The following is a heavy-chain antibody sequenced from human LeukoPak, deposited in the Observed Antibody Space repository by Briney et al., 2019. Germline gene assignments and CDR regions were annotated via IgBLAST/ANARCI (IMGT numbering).Heavy chain of an antibody. Sequence: GGSLRLSCAASGFIFRNYWMTWVRQAPGNGLEWVASIRDDGSAKYYADSVKGRFTISRDDAKNSLYLQMNSLRAEDTAVYFCATPPGLRANHWGQGTLVTVSS. D-gene: IGHD3-16*01. CDR1: GFIFRNYW. J-gene: IGHJ4*02. CDR2: IRDDGSAK. CDR3: ATPPGLRANH. V-gene: IGHV3-7*03.